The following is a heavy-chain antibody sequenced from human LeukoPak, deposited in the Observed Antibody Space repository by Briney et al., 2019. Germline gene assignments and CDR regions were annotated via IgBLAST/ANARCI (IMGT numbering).Heavy chain of an antibody. V-gene: IGHV3-30*02. CDR3: TKDRGSTRYYYYMDV. J-gene: IGHJ6*03. Sequence: GRSLRLSCATSRFFFTTYGMHWVRRAPGKGLEWLTSMSYDGTHTNYADSVKGRFTISRDTSKNTLYLQMNSLRPDDTAVYYCTKDRGSTRYYYYMDVWGKGTTVTVSS. D-gene: IGHD2-2*01. CDR1: RFFFTTYG. CDR2: MSYDGTHT.